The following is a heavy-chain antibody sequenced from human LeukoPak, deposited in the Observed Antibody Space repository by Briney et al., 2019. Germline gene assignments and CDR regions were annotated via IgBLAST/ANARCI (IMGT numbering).Heavy chain of an antibody. D-gene: IGHD6-19*01. J-gene: IGHJ6*02. CDR2: MNPNSGNT. CDR1: GYTFTSYD. Sequence: ASVKVSCKASGYTFTSYDINWVRQATGQGLEWMGWMNPNSGNTGYAQKFQGRVTMTRNTSISTAYMELSSLRSEDRAVYYCARESAVAGIYYYCGMDVWGQGTTVTVSS. CDR3: ARESAVAGIYYYCGMDV. V-gene: IGHV1-8*01.